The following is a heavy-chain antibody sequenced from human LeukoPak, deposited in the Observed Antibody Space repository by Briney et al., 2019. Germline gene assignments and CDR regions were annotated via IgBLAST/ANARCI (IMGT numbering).Heavy chain of an antibody. D-gene: IGHD3-3*01. V-gene: IGHV1-69*05. Sequence: SVTVSCKASGGTFSSYAISWVRQAPGQGREWMGGIIPIFGTANYAQKFQGRVTITTDESTSTAYMELSSLRSEDTAVYYCARGEYDFWSGYPSPMHHTLSLDVWGKGTTVTVSS. CDR2: IIPIFGTA. CDR3: ARGEYDFWSGYPSPMHHTLSLDV. CDR1: GGTFSSYA. J-gene: IGHJ6*04.